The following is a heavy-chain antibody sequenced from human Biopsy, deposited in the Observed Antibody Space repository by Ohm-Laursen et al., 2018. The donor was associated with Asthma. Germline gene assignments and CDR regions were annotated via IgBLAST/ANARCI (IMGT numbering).Heavy chain of an antibody. CDR1: GGSVYSYDHH. Sequence: SETLSLTWSVFGGSVYSYDHHWSWIRQPPGKGLEWIGFIFYSGSTFYNPSLRGRITISVDTSKRQFSLSLRSVTAADTAVYFCARAQSYGDIYYGLDVWGQGTTVTVSS. CDR3: ARAQSYGDIYYGLDV. D-gene: IGHD2-21*02. V-gene: IGHV4-30-4*01. CDR2: IFYSGST. J-gene: IGHJ6*02.